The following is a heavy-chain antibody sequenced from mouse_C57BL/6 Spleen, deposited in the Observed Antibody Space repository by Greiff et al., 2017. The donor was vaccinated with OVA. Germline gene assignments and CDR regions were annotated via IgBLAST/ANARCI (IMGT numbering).Heavy chain of an antibody. CDR1: GYTFTDYY. V-gene: IGHV1-76*01. CDR3: AREGTGDYFDY. CDR2: IYPGSGNT. D-gene: IGHD3-3*01. J-gene: IGHJ2*01. Sequence: QVQLQQSGAELVRPGASVKLSCKASGYTFTDYYINWVKQRPGQGLAWIARIYPGSGNTYYNEKFKGKATLTAEKSSSTAYMQLSSLTSEDSAVYFCAREGTGDYFDYWGQGTTLTVSS.